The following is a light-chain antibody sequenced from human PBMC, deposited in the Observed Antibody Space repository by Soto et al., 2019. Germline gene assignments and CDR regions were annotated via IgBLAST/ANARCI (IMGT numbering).Light chain of an antibody. CDR2: TTN. J-gene: IGLJ1*01. CDR1: SSKIGTSS. V-gene: IGLV1-44*01. Sequence: QSVLTQPHSASGTPGQRVTISCSGSSSKIGTSSVHWFQQLPGTAPKLLISTTNQRPSGVPERFSGSKSGTSASLAIRGLQSEDEADYYCAAWDDRMNGHVFGTGTKGTVL. CDR3: AAWDDRMNGHV.